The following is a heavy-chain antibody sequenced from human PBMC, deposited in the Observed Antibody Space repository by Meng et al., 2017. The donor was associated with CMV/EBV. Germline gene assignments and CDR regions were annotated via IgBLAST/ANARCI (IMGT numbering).Heavy chain of an antibody. D-gene: IGHD2-15*01. CDR3: ARERNIVVVVAATGHYGMDV. CDR2: INPNSGGT. CDR1: GYTFTGYY. Sequence: ASVKVSCKASGYTFTGYYMHWVRQVPGQGLEWMGWINPNSGGTNYAQKFQGRVTMTRDTSISTAYMELSRLRSDDTAVYYCARERNIVVVVAATGHYGMDVWGQGTTVTVSS. V-gene: IGHV1-2*02. J-gene: IGHJ6*02.